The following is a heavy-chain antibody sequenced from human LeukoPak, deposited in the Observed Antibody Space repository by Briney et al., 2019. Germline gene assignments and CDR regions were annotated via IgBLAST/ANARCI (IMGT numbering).Heavy chain of an antibody. J-gene: IGHJ4*02. Sequence: GGSLRLSCAASGFTFSNYAMHWVRQAAGKGLEYVSTITTNGDRTYYANSVKGRFTISRDNSKNTLYLQMGSLRAEDMAVYYCARDLSGSNDLDYWGQGTLVTVSS. V-gene: IGHV3-64*01. D-gene: IGHD1-26*01. CDR1: GFTFSNYA. CDR3: ARDLSGSNDLDY. CDR2: ITTNGDRT.